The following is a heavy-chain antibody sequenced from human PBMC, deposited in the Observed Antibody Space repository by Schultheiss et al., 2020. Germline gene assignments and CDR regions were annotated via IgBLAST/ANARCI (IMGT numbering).Heavy chain of an antibody. CDR2: ISAYNGNT. D-gene: IGHD2-2*01. Sequence: ASVKVSCKASGYTFTGYYMHWVRQAPGQGLEWMGWISAYNGNTNYAQKLQGRVTMTTDTSTSTAYMELRSLRSDDTAVYYCARSERYCSSTSCARLDYWGQGTLVTVSS. V-gene: IGHV1-18*04. CDR1: GYTFTGYY. J-gene: IGHJ4*02. CDR3: ARSERYCSSTSCARLDY.